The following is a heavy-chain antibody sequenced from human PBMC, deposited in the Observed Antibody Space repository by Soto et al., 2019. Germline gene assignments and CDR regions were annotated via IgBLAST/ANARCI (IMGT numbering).Heavy chain of an antibody. CDR2: ISGGGDTT. D-gene: IGHD5-12*01. Sequence: GGSLRLSCAASGFSFSHFAMSWVRQAPGKGMEWVAGISGGGDTTYYAKSVEGRFTISRDNWKNTLYLQMDSLRAEDTAVYWCANIKVAIDYWGRGTLVTVSS. V-gene: IGHV3-23*01. CDR3: ANIKVAIDY. CDR1: GFSFSHFA. J-gene: IGHJ4*02.